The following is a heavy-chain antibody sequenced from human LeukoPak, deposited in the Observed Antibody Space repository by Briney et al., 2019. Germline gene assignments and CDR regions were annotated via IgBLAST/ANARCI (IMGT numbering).Heavy chain of an antibody. CDR2: ISGSGGST. J-gene: IGHJ6*03. CDR3: ARGYYDFVWGYMDV. D-gene: IGHD3-16*01. CDR1: GFTFSSYG. V-gene: IGHV3-23*01. Sequence: PGGSLRLSCAASGFTFSSYGMSWVRQAPGKGLEWVSAISGSGGSTYYADSVKGRFTISRDNSKNTLYLQMNSLRAEDTAVYYCARGYYDFVWGYMDVWGKGTTVTISS.